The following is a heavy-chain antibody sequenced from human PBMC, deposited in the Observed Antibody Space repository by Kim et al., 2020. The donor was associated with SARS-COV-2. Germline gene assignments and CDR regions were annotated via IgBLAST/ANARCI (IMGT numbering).Heavy chain of an antibody. J-gene: IGHJ4*02. CDR2: ISYDGNKT. D-gene: IGHD4-17*01. V-gene: IGHV3-30*03. CDR1: EFSVSGFTFRDYN. CDR3: ALMEDGGRIPLDY. Sequence: GGSLRLSCAASEFSVSGFTFRDYNMHWVRQAPGKGLEWVAVISYDGNKTYYGDSVKGRFTISRDNSKNTLFLQMDSLRLEDTALYYCALMEDGGRIPLDYWGQGTLVSVSS.